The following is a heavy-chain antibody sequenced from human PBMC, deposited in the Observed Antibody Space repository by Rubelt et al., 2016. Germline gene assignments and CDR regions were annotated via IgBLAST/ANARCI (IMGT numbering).Heavy chain of an antibody. Sequence: QVQLVQSGAEVKKPGASVKVSCKASGYTFTSYAMHWVRQAPGQRLEWMGWINAGNGNTKYSQKFQGRVTITMDTSSSTAYMELSSLRSEDTAVYYCARMRGPYSSSGGEFDPWGQGTLVTVSS. J-gene: IGHJ5*02. V-gene: IGHV1-3*01. D-gene: IGHD6-13*01. CDR3: ARMRGPYSSSGGEFDP. CDR2: INAGNGNT. CDR1: GYTFTSYA.